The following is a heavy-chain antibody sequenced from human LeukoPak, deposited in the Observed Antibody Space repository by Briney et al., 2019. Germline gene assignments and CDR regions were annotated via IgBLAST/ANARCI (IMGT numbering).Heavy chain of an antibody. J-gene: IGHJ4*02. CDR2: IYHSGST. Sequence: SSETLSLTCAVSGGSITSSNWWSWVRQPPGKGLEWIGEIYHSGSTNDNPSLKSRVTISVDKSKNQFSLKLSSVTAADTAVYYCARRFRVTHLYYRDYGRGGYYFGYWGQGTLVTVSS. D-gene: IGHD4-17*01. V-gene: IGHV4-4*02. CDR3: ARRFRVTHLYYRDYGRGGYYFGY. CDR1: GGSITSSNW.